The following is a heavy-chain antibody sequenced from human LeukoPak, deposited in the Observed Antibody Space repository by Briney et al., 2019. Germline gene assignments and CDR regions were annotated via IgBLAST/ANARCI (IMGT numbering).Heavy chain of an antibody. CDR3: ARDGYDRVGGAFDI. D-gene: IGHD3-22*01. CDR2: IYSGGST. J-gene: IGHJ3*02. Sequence: GGSLRLSCAASGFTVSSNYMNWVRQAPGKGLEWVSVIYSGGSTYYTDSVKGRFTISRDNAKNSLYLQMNSLRAEDTAVYYCARDGYDRVGGAFDIWGQGTMVTVSS. V-gene: IGHV3-66*01. CDR1: GFTVSSNY.